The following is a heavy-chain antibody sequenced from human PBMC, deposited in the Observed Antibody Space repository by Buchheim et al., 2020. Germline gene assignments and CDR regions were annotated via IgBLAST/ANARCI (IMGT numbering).Heavy chain of an antibody. CDR1: GGSISSSSYY. J-gene: IGHJ4*02. CDR2: IYYSGTT. Sequence: QLQLQESGPGLVKPSETLSLTCTVSGGSISSSSYYWGWIRQPPGKGLEWIGSIYYSGTTYYNTSLKSRVTISLDTSKNPFSLKLSSVTAADTAVYYCARGPLDWSGYYPTYYFDYWGQGTL. D-gene: IGHD3-3*01. CDR3: ARGPLDWSGYYPTYYFDY. V-gene: IGHV4-39*01.